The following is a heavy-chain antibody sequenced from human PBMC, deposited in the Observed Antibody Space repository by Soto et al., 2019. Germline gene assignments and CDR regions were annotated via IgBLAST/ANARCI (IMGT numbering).Heavy chain of an antibody. CDR2: INPSSGRT. V-gene: IGHV1-46*01. CDR3: ARDHNFGFILYAMDV. CDR1: GYTFTSYS. J-gene: IGHJ6*02. D-gene: IGHD2-15*01. Sequence: GASVKVSCKASGYTFTSYSMHWVRQAPGQGLEWMGIINPSSGRTIYAQNFQGRVTMTSDTSTSIVYMEMSSLKSEDTAVYYCARDHNFGFILYAMDVWGQGTTVTVSS.